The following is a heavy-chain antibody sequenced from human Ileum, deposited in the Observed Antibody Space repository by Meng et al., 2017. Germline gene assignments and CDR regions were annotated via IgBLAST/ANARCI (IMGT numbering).Heavy chain of an antibody. CDR2: AST. J-gene: IGHJ4*02. CDR3: ARDHMGSLDY. Sequence: QVQLLEPGPGTVRPSDTLSRVSTVSGGSVSRAGYQWGWIRHPPGKGLEWIGYASTNYNPSLKSRVTISLDTSRNQFSLSLSSVTAADTAVYYCARDHMGSLDYWGQGILVTVSS. D-gene: IGHD1-26*01. CDR1: GGSVSRAGYQ. V-gene: IGHV4-61*08.